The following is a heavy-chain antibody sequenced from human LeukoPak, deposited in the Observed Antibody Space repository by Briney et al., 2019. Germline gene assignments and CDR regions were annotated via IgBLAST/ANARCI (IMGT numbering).Heavy chain of an antibody. V-gene: IGHV4-59*08. CDR2: IYYSGST. CDR1: GGSISSYY. CDR3: ARLVVSSWYHEVLLGRDY. J-gene: IGHJ4*02. Sequence: SETLSLTCTVSGGSISSYYWSWIRQPPGKGLEWIGYIYYSGSTNYKPSLKSRVTISVDTSKNQISLKLSSVTAADTAVYYCARLVVSSWYHEVLLGRDYWGQGTLVTVSS. D-gene: IGHD6-13*01.